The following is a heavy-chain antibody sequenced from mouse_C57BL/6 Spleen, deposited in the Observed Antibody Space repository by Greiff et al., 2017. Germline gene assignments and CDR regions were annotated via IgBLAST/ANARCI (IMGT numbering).Heavy chain of an antibody. V-gene: IGHV1-82*01. CDR3: ARGRESADY. Sequence: QVQLQQSGPELVKPGASVKISCKASGYAFSSSWMNWVKQRPGKGLEWIGRIYPGDGDTNYNGKFKGKATLTADKSSSTAYMQLSSLTSEDSAVYFCARGRESADYWGQGTTLTVSS. CDR1: GYAFSSSW. J-gene: IGHJ2*01. CDR2: IYPGDGDT.